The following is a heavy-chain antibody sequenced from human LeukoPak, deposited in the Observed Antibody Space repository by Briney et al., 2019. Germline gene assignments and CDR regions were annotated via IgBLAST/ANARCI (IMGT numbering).Heavy chain of an antibody. CDR3: ARVTMVRGVYDAFDI. CDR1: GFTFSSYS. D-gene: IGHD3-10*01. J-gene: IGHJ3*02. V-gene: IGHV3-21*01. Sequence: GGSLRLSCAASGFTFSSYSMNWVRQAPGKGLEWVSSISSSSSYIYYADSVKGRFTISRDNAKDSLYLQMNSLRAEDTAVYYCARVTMVRGVYDAFDIWGQGTMLTVSS. CDR2: ISSSSSYI.